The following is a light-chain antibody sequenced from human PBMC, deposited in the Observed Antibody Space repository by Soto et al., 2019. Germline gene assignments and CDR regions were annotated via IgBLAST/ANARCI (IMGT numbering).Light chain of an antibody. CDR1: QTVNSIY. CDR3: QQYDTSPRT. J-gene: IGKJ1*01. V-gene: IGKV3-20*01. Sequence: EIVLTQSPGTLSLSPGERATLSCRASQTVNSIYLAWYQQKPGQAPRLIIYGTSNRATGVPDRFSGSVSGTDFTLTISRLEPEDFAVYYCQQYDTSPRTFGQGTKVEIK. CDR2: GTS.